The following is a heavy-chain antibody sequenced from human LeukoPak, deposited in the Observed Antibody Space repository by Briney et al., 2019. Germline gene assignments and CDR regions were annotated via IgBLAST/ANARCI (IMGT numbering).Heavy chain of an antibody. CDR1: GFTFSSYA. CDR3: ARAFTGYYYDSSGYSPYYYYYMDV. Sequence: TGGSLRLSCAASGFTFSSYAMHWVRQAPGKGLEWVAVISYDGSNKYYADSVKGRFTISRDNSKNTLYLQMNSLRAEDTAVYYCARAFTGYYYDSSGYSPYYYYYMDVWGKGTTVTVSS. CDR2: ISYDGSNK. V-gene: IGHV3-30*04. D-gene: IGHD3-22*01. J-gene: IGHJ6*03.